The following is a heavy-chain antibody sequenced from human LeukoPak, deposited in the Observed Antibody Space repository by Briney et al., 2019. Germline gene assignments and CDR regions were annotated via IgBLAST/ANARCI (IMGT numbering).Heavy chain of an antibody. CDR3: ARESPSTRDAFDI. V-gene: IGHV3-53*01. CDR1: GFTVTSND. CDR2: IYAGGRT. Sequence: GGSLRLSCAASGFTVTSNDMNWVRQAPGKGLEWVSVIYAGGRTYYADSVKGRFTISRDNSKNTLCLQMNSLRAEDTAVYYCARESPSTRDAFDIWGQGTMVTVSS. J-gene: IGHJ3*02.